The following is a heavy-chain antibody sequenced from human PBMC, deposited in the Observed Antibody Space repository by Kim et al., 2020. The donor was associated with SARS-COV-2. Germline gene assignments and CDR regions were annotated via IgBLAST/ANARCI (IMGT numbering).Heavy chain of an antibody. J-gene: IGHJ4*02. CDR3: TSRGRIEVGDY. V-gene: IGHV3-64D*09. CDR1: GFTFSSYG. CDR2: ISRNGASI. D-gene: IGHD6-19*01. Sequence: GGSLRLSCSASGFTFSSYGMHWVRQAPGKGLEYVSGISRNGASILYADSVKGRFTISRDNSKNMLYLQMSSLRDEDTAVYYCTSRGRIEVGDYWGQGTLVTVSS.